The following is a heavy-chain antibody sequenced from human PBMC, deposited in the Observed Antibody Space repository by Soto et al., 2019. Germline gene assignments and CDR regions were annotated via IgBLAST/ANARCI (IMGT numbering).Heavy chain of an antibody. CDR3: KREYSFAVVAPEY. V-gene: IGHV3-30*04. CDR2: ISHGGSYK. D-gene: IGHD3-22*01. CDR1: GFTFSTYT. Sequence: QVQLVESGGGLVQPGRSLRLSCAASGFTFSTYTMHWVRQAPGKGLEWVAVISHGGSYKYYADSVKGRFTISRDNSKNTLYLQRNLLSRDDTFVYYCKREYSFAVVAPEYWGQGILVTVSS. J-gene: IGHJ4*02.